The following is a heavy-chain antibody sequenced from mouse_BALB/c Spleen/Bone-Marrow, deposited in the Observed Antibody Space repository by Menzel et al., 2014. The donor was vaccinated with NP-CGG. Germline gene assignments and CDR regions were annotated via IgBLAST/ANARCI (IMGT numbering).Heavy chain of an antibody. V-gene: IGHV1-14*01. Sequence: VQLKESGAELVKPGASVEMSCKASGYTFTSFVMHWVKKMPGQGLEWIGYINAYNDGTKYNEKFKGKAILTSDKSSNTANMELSSLTSEDSAVYYCARTMIYYYAMDYWCQGTSVTVSS. CDR2: INAYNDGT. CDR1: GYTFTSFV. J-gene: IGHJ4*01. D-gene: IGHD2-4*01. CDR3: ARTMIYYYAMDY.